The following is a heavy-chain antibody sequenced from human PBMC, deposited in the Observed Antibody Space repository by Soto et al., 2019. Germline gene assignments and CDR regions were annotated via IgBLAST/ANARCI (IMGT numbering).Heavy chain of an antibody. J-gene: IGHJ6*02. Sequence: PGESLKISCKGSGYSFTSYWIGWVRQMPGKGLEWMGIIYPGDSDTRYSPSFQGQVTISADKSISTAYLQWSSLKASDTAMYYCARMVAATQYYYYGMDVWGQGTTVTVSS. CDR1: GYSFTSYW. D-gene: IGHD2-15*01. V-gene: IGHV5-51*01. CDR2: IYPGDSDT. CDR3: ARMVAATQYYYYGMDV.